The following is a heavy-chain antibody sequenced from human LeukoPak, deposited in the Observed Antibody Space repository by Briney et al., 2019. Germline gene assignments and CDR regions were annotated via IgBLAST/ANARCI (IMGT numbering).Heavy chain of an antibody. V-gene: IGHV1-69*04. D-gene: IGHD2-15*01. Sequence: GSSVKVSCKASGGTFSSYAISWVRQAPGQGHEWMGRIIPIFGIANYAQKFQGRVTITADKSTSTAYMELSSLRSEDTAVYYCARDGYCSGGSCYSRPHFDYWGQGTLVTVSS. J-gene: IGHJ4*02. CDR3: ARDGYCSGGSCYSRPHFDY. CDR1: GGTFSSYA. CDR2: IIPIFGIA.